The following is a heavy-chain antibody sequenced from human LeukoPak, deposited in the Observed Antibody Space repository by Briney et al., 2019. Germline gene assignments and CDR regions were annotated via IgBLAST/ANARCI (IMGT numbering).Heavy chain of an antibody. V-gene: IGHV3-74*01. CDR3: AKDLSSTTIFGVVIDAFDI. J-gene: IGHJ3*02. D-gene: IGHD3-3*01. CDR1: GFTFSSYW. CDR2: IDSDGGTT. Sequence: PGGSLRLSCGASGFTFSSYWMHWVRQAPGKGLVWVSRIDSDGGTTNYADSVKGRFTISRDNAMNTLYLQMNSLRAEDTAVYYCAKDLSSTTIFGVVIDAFDIWGQGTMVTVSS.